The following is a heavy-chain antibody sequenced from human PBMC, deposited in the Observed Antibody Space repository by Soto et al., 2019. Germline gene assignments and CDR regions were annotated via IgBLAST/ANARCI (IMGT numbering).Heavy chain of an antibody. J-gene: IGHJ5*02. CDR2: IYYSGNI. CDR1: GDSVTSRSYY. CDR3: ARGNIAASGTKFDP. D-gene: IGHD6-13*01. V-gene: IGHV4-61*01. Sequence: PSETLSLTCTVSGDSVTSRSYYWTWVRQPPGKGLEWIGYIYYSGNINYNPSLKSRFTISVDTSTNQFSLKLTSVTAADTAIYYCARGNIAASGTKFDPWGQGILVTVSS.